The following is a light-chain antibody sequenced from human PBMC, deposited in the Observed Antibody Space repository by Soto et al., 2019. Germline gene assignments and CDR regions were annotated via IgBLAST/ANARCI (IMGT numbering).Light chain of an antibody. V-gene: IGKV1-5*03. CDR2: KTS. CDR3: QHWTDYSWT. J-gene: IGKJ1*01. Sequence: DIHMTQSPSTLSASVGDRVTITCRAVKSLPCWWPWYQQKPGKPPNLLTYKTSSLESGVPSRFSGSGSGTEFTLTISSLQPDDFATYYCQHWTDYSWTFGQGTKVEVK. CDR1: KSLPCW.